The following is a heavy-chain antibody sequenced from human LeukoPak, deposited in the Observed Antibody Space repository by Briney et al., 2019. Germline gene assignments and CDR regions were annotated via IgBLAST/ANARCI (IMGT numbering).Heavy chain of an antibody. J-gene: IGHJ4*02. Sequence: ASVKVSCKASGYTFTNYGISWVRQAPGQGLEWMGWISAYTGNTNYAQNLQGRVTMTKDTSRSTAYMDLTSLSSDDTAVYCCARTLAVPTYSSSWYFFDFWGQGTLVAVSS. CDR3: ARTLAVPTYSSSWYFFDF. D-gene: IGHD6-13*01. CDR1: GYTFTNYG. CDR2: ISAYTGNT. V-gene: IGHV1-18*01.